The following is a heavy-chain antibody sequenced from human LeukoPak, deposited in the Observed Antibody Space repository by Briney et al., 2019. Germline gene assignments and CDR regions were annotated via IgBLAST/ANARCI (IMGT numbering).Heavy chain of an antibody. CDR3: ARNQYSGSYSPRDGMDV. Sequence: GESLKISCKASGYTFTSYGISWVRQAPGQGLEWMGWISAYNGNTNYAQKLQGRVTMTTDTSTSTAYMELRSLRSDDTAVYYCARNQYSGSYSPRDGMDVWGKGTTVTVSS. D-gene: IGHD1-26*01. CDR1: GYTFTSYG. V-gene: IGHV1-18*01. CDR2: ISAYNGNT. J-gene: IGHJ6*04.